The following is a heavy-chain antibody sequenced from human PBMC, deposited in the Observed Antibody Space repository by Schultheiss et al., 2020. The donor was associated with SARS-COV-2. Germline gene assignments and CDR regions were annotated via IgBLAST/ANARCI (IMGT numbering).Heavy chain of an antibody. CDR3: ARAGAMTGTLSDY. CDR1: GFTFSSYA. V-gene: IGHV3-48*04. D-gene: IGHD1-7*01. J-gene: IGHJ4*02. CDR2: ISSGSSTL. Sequence: GGSLRLSCAASGFTFSSYAMHWVRQAPGKGLEWVSYISSGSSTLYYADSVRGRFSVSRDNTKNSLYLQMNSLRVEDTAVYYCARAGAMTGTLSDYWGQGILVTVSS.